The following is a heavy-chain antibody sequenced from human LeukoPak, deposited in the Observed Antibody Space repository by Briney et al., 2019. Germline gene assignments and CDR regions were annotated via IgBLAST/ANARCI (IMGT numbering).Heavy chain of an antibody. CDR1: GYTFTSYS. CDR2: ISTYNGNT. D-gene: IGHD4-17*01. CDR3: ARGDDYGDYGYYFDY. V-gene: IGHV1-18*01. J-gene: IGHJ4*02. Sequence: ASVKVSCKASGYTFTSYSISWVRQAPRQRLEKMGWISTYNGNTNYAQKLQGRVTMTTDPSTSTAYMELRSLRSDDTAVYYCARGDDYGDYGYYFDYWGQGTLVTVSS.